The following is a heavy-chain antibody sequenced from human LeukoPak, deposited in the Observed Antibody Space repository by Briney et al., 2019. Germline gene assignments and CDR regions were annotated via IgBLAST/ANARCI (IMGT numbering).Heavy chain of an antibody. Sequence: SGPALVKPTQTLTLTCTFSGFSLSTSGMCVSWICQPPGKALEWLALIDWDDDKYYSTSLKTRLTISKDTSKNQVVLTMTNMDPVDTATYYCARSGVAATDDAFDIWGQGTMVTVSS. J-gene: IGHJ3*02. V-gene: IGHV2-70*01. CDR3: ARSGVAATDDAFDI. CDR2: IDWDDDK. D-gene: IGHD2-15*01. CDR1: GFSLSTSGMC.